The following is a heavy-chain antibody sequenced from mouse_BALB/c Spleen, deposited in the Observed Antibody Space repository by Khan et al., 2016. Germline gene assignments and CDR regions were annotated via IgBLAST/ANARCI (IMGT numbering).Heavy chain of an antibody. CDR2: RSDSGRT. V-gene: IGHV3-2*02. D-gene: IGHD2-4*01. Sequence: EVQLQESGPGLVKPSQSLSFTCTVTGYSITSDYAWNGIRQLPGNRQGWRGYRSDSGRTRYNPYLKSRISITRDTSKNQFLLQLNSVTSEDTATYYYARSDYCDTHTMHYWGHGPSLTVSS. CDR3: ARSDYCDTHTMHY. J-gene: IGHJ4*01. CDR1: GYSITSDYA.